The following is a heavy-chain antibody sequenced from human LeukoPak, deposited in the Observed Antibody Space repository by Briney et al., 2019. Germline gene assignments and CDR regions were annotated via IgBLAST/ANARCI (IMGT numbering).Heavy chain of an antibody. J-gene: IGHJ4*02. CDR3: AKARGYCSGTSCLFDY. D-gene: IGHD2-2*01. CDR2: TSTSGGDT. CDR1: GFTFSTYA. Sequence: GGSLRLSCAASGFTFSTYAMSWVRQAPGKGLEWVSGTSTSGGDTDYADSVKGRFTISRDNSRNTLYLQMNSLRAEDTALYYCAKARGYCSGTSCLFDYWGQGTLVTVSS. V-gene: IGHV3-23*01.